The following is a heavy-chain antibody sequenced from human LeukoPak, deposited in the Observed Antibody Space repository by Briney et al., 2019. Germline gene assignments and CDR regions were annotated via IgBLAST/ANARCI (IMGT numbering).Heavy chain of an antibody. CDR3: AREGGYCSGGSCCCFDY. D-gene: IGHD2-15*01. J-gene: IGHJ4*02. CDR2: IYYSGST. V-gene: IGHV4-30-4*01. CDR1: GGSISSGDYY. Sequence: SQTLSLICTVSGGSISSGDYYWSWIRQPPGKGLEWIGYIYYSGSTYYNPSPKSRVTISVDTSKNQFSLKLSSVTAADTAVYYCAREGGYCSGGSCCCFDYWGQGTLVTVSS.